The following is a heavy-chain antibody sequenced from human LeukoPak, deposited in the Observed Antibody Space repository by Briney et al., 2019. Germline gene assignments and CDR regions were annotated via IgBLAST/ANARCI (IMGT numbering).Heavy chain of an antibody. CDR2: INTDGSST. CDR1: GFTFSRYW. J-gene: IGHJ4*02. D-gene: IGHD3-16*02. V-gene: IGHV3-74*01. CDR3: TRGYPIFDY. Sequence: GGSLRLSCAASGFTFSRYWMHWVRQAPGKGLVWVSRINTDGSSTSYADSVKGRFTISRDNAKNTLYLQMNSLRVEDTAVYYCTRGYPIFDYWGQGTLVAVSS.